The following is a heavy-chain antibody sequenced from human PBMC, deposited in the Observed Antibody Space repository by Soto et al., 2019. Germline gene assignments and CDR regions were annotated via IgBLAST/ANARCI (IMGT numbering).Heavy chain of an antibody. CDR1: GGSISSGDYY. Sequence: QVQLQESGPGLVKPSQTLSLTCTVSGGSISSGDYYWSWIRQPPGKGLEWIGYIYYSGSTYYNPSLTSRGTLSADTSQIQVSLKLSSVTAADTAVYDGARERPDGARLDPWGQGTLVTVSS. CDR3: ARERPDGARLDP. D-gene: IGHD6-6*01. CDR2: IYYSGST. V-gene: IGHV4-30-4*01. J-gene: IGHJ5*02.